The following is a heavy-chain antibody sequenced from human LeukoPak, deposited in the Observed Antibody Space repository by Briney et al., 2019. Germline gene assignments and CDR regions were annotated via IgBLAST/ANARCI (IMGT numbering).Heavy chain of an antibody. J-gene: IGHJ6*02. CDR2: INHSGST. CDR1: GGSFSGYY. D-gene: IGHD1-1*01. V-gene: IGHV4-34*01. Sequence: SETLSLTCAVYGGSFSGYYWSWIRQPPGKGLEWIGEINHSGSTNYNPSLKSRVTISVDTSKNQFSLKLSSVTAADTAVYYCARDDPRLGDYYYGMDVWGQGTTVTVSS. CDR3: ARDDPRLGDYYYGMDV.